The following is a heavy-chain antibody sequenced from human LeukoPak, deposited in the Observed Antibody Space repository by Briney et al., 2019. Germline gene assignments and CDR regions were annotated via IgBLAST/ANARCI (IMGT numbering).Heavy chain of an antibody. CDR1: GFTFDDYA. Sequence: GRSLRLSCAASGFTFDDYAMHWVRQAPGKGLEWVSGISWNSGSIGYADSVKGRFTISRDNAKNSLYLQMNSLRAEDTALYYCAKDMGSGSPGGYFDYWGQGTLVTVSS. CDR3: AKDMGSGSPGGYFDY. V-gene: IGHV3-9*01. CDR2: ISWNSGSI. J-gene: IGHJ4*02. D-gene: IGHD1-26*01.